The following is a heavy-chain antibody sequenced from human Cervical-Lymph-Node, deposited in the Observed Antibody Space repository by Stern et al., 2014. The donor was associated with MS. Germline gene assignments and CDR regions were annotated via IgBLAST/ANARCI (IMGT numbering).Heavy chain of an antibody. CDR1: GGSLRSYY. CDR3: AREGEYCSGSRCYPFLDY. J-gene: IGHJ4*02. D-gene: IGHD2-15*01. V-gene: IGHV4-59*01. CDR2: IYHTGSF. Sequence: QLQLQESGPGLVKPSETLSLTCTVSGGSLRSYYWNWIRQAPGKGLEWLGFIYHTGSFNYTPSLSSLVAMSVDTSKNQFSLTVSSVTAADTAVYYCAREGEYCSGSRCYPFLDYWGQGTLVTVSS.